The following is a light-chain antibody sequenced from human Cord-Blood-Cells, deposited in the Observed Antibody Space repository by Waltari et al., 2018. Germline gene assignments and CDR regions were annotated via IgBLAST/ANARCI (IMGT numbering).Light chain of an antibody. CDR2: DAS. J-gene: IGKJ1*01. V-gene: IGKV1-5*01. Sequence: DIQMTQSPSTLSASVGDRVTITCRASQSISSWLAWYQQKPGKAPKLLIYDASSLESGVPSRFSGSGSGTGFTLTISSLQPDEFATYYCQQYNSYSWMFGQGTKVEIK. CDR3: QQYNSYSWM. CDR1: QSISSW.